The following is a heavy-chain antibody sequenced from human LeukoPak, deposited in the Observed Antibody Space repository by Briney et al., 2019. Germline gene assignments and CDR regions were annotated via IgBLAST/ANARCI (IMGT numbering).Heavy chain of an antibody. CDR3: ARISVGGWYYFDY. Sequence: SETPSLTCTVSGGSISSSSYYWGWIRQPPGKGLEWIGSIYYSGSTYYNPSLKSRVTISVDTSKNQFSLKLSSVTAADTAVYYCARISVGGWYYFDYWGQGTLVTVSS. V-gene: IGHV4-39*07. J-gene: IGHJ4*02. CDR1: GGSISSSSYY. D-gene: IGHD2-15*01. CDR2: IYYSGST.